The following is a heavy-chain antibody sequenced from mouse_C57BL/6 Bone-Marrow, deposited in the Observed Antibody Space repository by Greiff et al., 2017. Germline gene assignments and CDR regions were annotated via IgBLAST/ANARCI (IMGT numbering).Heavy chain of an antibody. D-gene: IGHD1-1*01. J-gene: IGHJ1*03. V-gene: IGHV1-18*01. CDR3: ARSDYYGSSRYFDV. CDR1: GYTFTDYN. CDR2: INPNNGGT. Sequence: EVQLQESGPELVKPGASVKIPCKASGYTFTDYNMDWVKQSHGKSLEWIGDINPNNGGTIYNQKFKGKATLTVDKSSSTAYMELRSLTSEDTAVYYCARSDYYGSSRYFDVWGTGTTVTVSS.